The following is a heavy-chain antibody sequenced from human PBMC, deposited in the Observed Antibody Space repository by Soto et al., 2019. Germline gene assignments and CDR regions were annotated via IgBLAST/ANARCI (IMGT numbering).Heavy chain of an antibody. V-gene: IGHV1-69*02. CDR1: GGTFSSYT. J-gene: IGHJ2*01. Sequence: QVQLVQSGAEVKKPGSSVKVSCKASGGTFSSYTISWVRQAPGQGLEWMGRIIPILGIANHAQKFQGRVTITADKSTSTAYMELSSLRSEDTAVYYCARASEYSSSNWYFDLWGRGTLVTVSS. D-gene: IGHD6-6*01. CDR3: ARASEYSSSNWYFDL. CDR2: IIPILGIA.